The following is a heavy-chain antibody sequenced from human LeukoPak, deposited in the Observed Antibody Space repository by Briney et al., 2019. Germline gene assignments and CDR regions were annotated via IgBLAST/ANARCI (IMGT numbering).Heavy chain of an antibody. Sequence: GGSLRLSCAASGFTFSSYAMTWVRHAPGKGLELVSGIVGSGGTTYYADSVEGRCTISRDNSKNKLYLQMNSLRAEDTAVYYCAKDSSGSGNYYNPFAYWGQGTLVTVSS. V-gene: IGHV3-23*01. CDR2: IVGSGGTT. D-gene: IGHD3-10*01. CDR3: AKDSSGSGNYYNPFAY. J-gene: IGHJ4*02. CDR1: GFTFSSYA.